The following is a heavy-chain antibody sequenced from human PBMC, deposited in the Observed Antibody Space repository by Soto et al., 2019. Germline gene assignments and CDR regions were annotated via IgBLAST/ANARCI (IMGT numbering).Heavy chain of an antibody. CDR1: GYTFTNYG. Sequence: QVQLVQSGDEVKKPGASVKVSCKASGYTFTNYGISWVRQAPGQGLEWMGWISPYNGNTKYPQKLQGRVTMTTDTSTRTSYKEVRSLSSDDTAVYFCAKYGARCTSTRCSAWLDTHFDLWGRGTLVTVSS. CDR3: AKYGARCTSTRCSAWLDTHFDL. V-gene: IGHV1-18*01. J-gene: IGHJ2*01. CDR2: ISPYNGNT. D-gene: IGHD2-2*01.